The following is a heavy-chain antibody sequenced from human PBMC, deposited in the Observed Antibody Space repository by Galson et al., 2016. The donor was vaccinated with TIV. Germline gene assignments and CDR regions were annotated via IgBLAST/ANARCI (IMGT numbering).Heavy chain of an antibody. D-gene: IGHD3-9*01. V-gene: IGHV2-5*01. CDR1: GFSITTSGVT. Sequence: PALVKPTQTLRLTCTFSGFSITTSGVTVGWIRQPPGKALEWLAVIYWNDDKRYRPSLKSRLTITKETSKNQVVLMLSNMDPVDTATYYCAHGPRHIMTGYYYFDYWGQGALVTVS. CDR2: IYWNDDK. CDR3: AHGPRHIMTGYYYFDY. J-gene: IGHJ4*02.